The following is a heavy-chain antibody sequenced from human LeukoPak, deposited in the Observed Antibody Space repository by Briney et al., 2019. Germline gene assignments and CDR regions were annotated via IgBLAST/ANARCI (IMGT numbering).Heavy chain of an antibody. CDR1: GYTFTGYY. J-gene: IGHJ4*02. Sequence: GASVKVSCKASGYTFTGYYMHWVRQAPGQGLEWRGRINPNSGGTNYAQKFQGRVTMTRDTSISTAYMELSRLRSDDTAVYYCATSTNSYGYDYWGQGTLVTVSS. CDR3: ATSTNSYGYDY. CDR2: INPNSGGT. V-gene: IGHV1-2*06. D-gene: IGHD5-18*01.